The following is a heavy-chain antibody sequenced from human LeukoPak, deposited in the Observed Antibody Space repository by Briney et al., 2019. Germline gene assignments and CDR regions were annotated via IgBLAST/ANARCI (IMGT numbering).Heavy chain of an antibody. CDR2: INPNSGGT. Sequence: ASVKVSCKASGYTFTGYYMHWVRQAPGQGLEWMGWINPNSGGTNYAQKFQGRVTMTRDTSISTAYMELSRLRSDDTAVYYCARDLGSSGWYSGWFDPWGQGTLVTVSS. V-gene: IGHV1-2*02. J-gene: IGHJ5*02. D-gene: IGHD6-19*01. CDR3: ARDLGSSGWYSGWFDP. CDR1: GYTFTGYY.